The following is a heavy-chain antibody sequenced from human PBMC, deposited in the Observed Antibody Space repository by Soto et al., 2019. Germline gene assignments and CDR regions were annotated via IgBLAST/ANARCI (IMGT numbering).Heavy chain of an antibody. J-gene: IGHJ4*02. CDR3: ATGEARLLWFGEMGTRFDY. Sequence: GGSLRLSCAVSGFTFSDYYMSWIRQAPGKGLEWISYITSSGSDKTYADSVKGRFTISRDNAKNSLYLQMNSLRAEDTAVYYCATGEARLLWFGEMGTRFDYWGQGILVTVSS. CDR1: GFTFSDYY. D-gene: IGHD3-10*01. CDR2: ITSSGSDK. V-gene: IGHV3-11*01.